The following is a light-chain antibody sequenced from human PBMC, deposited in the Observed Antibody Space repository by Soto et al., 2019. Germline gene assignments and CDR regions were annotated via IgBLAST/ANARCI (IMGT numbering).Light chain of an antibody. CDR1: SSNIGSNS. Sequence: QSVLTQPPSASGTPGQRVTISCSGSSSNIGSNSVNWYQQLPGTAPKLLIYSNNQRPSGVPDRFSGSNSGTSASLAISGLQSEDETEYYCAAWDDSLNGPVFGGGTKLTVL. CDR2: SNN. J-gene: IGLJ3*02. V-gene: IGLV1-44*01. CDR3: AAWDDSLNGPV.